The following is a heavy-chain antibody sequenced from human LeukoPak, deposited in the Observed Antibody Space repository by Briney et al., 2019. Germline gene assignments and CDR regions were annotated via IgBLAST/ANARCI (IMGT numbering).Heavy chain of an antibody. CDR1: GGSFSGYY. Sequence: SETQSLTCAVYGGSFSGYYWSWIRQPPGKGLEWIGEINHSGSTNYNPSLKSRVTISVDTSKNQFSLKLSSVTAADTAVYYCARRDTLGGFVDVWGKGTTVTISS. CDR2: INHSGST. D-gene: IGHD3-10*01. J-gene: IGHJ6*04. CDR3: ARRDTLGGFVDV. V-gene: IGHV4-34*01.